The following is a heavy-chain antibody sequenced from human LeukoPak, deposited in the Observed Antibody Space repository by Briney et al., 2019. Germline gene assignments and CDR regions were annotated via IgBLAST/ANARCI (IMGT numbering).Heavy chain of an antibody. CDR2: ISNGGGSA. Sequence: PGGSLRLSRSASGFTFSSYPMSWVRQAPGKGVQWVSAISNGGGSAYSEAPVKGRITTSRENPKSTLYLKMKSLRAEDTAIYYCAARPRMLPRFDHWGKGTLVTVSS. CDR3: AARPRMLPRFDH. CDR1: GFTFSSYP. J-gene: IGHJ4*02. D-gene: IGHD1-14*01. V-gene: IGHV3-23*02.